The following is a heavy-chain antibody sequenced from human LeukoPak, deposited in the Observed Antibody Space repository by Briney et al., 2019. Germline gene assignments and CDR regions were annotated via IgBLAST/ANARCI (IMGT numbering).Heavy chain of an antibody. D-gene: IGHD3-22*01. V-gene: IGHV1-18*04. CDR2: ISAYNGNT. Sequence: ASVKVSCKASGYTFTNYAISWVRQAPGQGLEWMGWISAYNGNTNYAQKLQGRVTMTTDTSTSTAYMELRSLRSDDTAVYYCARADHYYDSSGYPLSDPWGQGTLVTVSS. CDR1: GYTFTNYA. CDR3: ARADHYYDSSGYPLSDP. J-gene: IGHJ5*02.